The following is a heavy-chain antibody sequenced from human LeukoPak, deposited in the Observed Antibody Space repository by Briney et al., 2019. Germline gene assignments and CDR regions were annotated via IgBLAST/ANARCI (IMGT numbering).Heavy chain of an antibody. Sequence: ASVKVSCKASGYTFTSYGISWVRQAPGQGLEWMGIINPSGGSTTYAQRFQGRVTMTRDTSTSTVYMEVSSLRSEDTAVYYCARTLYGGNSAVFNYWGQGTLVTVSS. CDR1: GYTFTSYG. J-gene: IGHJ4*02. V-gene: IGHV1-46*01. CDR3: ARTLYGGNSAVFNY. D-gene: IGHD4-23*01. CDR2: INPSGGST.